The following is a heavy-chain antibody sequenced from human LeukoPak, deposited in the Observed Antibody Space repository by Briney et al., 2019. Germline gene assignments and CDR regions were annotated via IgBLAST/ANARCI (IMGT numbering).Heavy chain of an antibody. CDR1: GFTFNEYW. D-gene: IGHD2-2*01. CDR2: INQDGRQK. V-gene: IGHV3-7*03. J-gene: IGHJ4*02. CDR3: ARVIGYCSDTSCFEGN. Sequence: GGSLRLSCVASGFTFNEYWMNWVRQVPGKGLEWVASINQDGRQKYHVDSVKGRFTISRDNAENSLYLQMNSLRAEDTAVYHCARVIGYCSDTSCFEGNWGQGTLVTVSS.